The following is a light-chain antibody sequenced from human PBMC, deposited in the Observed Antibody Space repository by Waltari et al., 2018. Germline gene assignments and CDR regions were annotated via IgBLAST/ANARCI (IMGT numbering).Light chain of an antibody. Sequence: QSALTQPRSVSGSPGESVTISCTGTGSEVGDYNYVSWYQQHPGQAPKVLIYDVSKRPSGVPDRFYGSKSGNSASLTIFGLQAEDEADYYCCSYAVTWVFGGGTKLTVL. CDR3: CSYAVTWV. CDR1: GSEVGDYNY. CDR2: DVS. J-gene: IGLJ3*02. V-gene: IGLV2-11*01.